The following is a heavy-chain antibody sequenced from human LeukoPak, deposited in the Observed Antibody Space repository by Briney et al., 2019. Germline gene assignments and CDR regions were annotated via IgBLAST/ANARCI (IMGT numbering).Heavy chain of an antibody. CDR1: GFTFDDYG. D-gene: IGHD6-13*01. CDR2: INWNGGST. CDR3: AREGSSSWYRAFDI. V-gene: IGHV3-20*04. J-gene: IGHJ3*02. Sequence: PGGSLRLSCAASGFTFDDYGMSWVRQAPGKGLEWVSGINWNGGSTGYADSVKGRFTISRDNAKNSLYLQMNSLRAEDTALYYCAREGSSSWYRAFDIWGQGTMVTVSS.